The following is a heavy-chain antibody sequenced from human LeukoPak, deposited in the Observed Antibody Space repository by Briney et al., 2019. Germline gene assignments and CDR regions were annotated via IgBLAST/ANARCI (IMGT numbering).Heavy chain of an antibody. D-gene: IGHD3-3*01. CDR3: ARLRFLEWTNYYYYKDV. Sequence: SETLSLTCTVSGGSISISTYYWGWIRQPPGKGLECIGSIYYDGTTYSNPSLKSRVTISVDTSKNQFSLKLSSVTAADTAVYYCARLRFLEWTNYYYYKDVWGKGTTATVSS. CDR1: GGSISISTYY. J-gene: IGHJ6*03. CDR2: IYYDGTT. V-gene: IGHV4-39*01.